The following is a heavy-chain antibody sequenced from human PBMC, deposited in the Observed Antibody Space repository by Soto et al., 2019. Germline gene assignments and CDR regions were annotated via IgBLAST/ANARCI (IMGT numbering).Heavy chain of an antibody. J-gene: IGHJ4*02. V-gene: IGHV4-59*08. Sequence: QVRLQESGPGLVKPSETLSLTCTVSGGCMISYYWSWIRQPPGRGLEWIGFIYYAGSTKYNPSLNSRVTISVDTSMNQFCLTVTSVTAADTAVYYCASRIVATETFDYWGQGTLVTVSS. CDR1: GGCMISYY. CDR2: IYYAGST. CDR3: ASRIVATETFDY. D-gene: IGHD5-12*01.